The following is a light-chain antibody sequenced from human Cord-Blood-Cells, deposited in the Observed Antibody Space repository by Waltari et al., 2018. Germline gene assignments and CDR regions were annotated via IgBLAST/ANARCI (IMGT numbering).Light chain of an antibody. Sequence: AIRMTQSPSSFSASTGDRVTITCRASQGISSYLAWYKQKPGKAPKLLIYDASTLQSGVPSRFSGSGSGTDFTLTISCLQSEDFATYYCQQYYSYPGTFGQGTKVEIK. V-gene: IGKV1-8*01. CDR1: QGISSY. CDR3: QQYYSYPGT. J-gene: IGKJ1*01. CDR2: DAS.